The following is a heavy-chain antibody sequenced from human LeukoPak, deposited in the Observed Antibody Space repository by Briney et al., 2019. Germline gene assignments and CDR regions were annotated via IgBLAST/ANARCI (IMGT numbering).Heavy chain of an antibody. J-gene: IGHJ6*03. CDR1: GGSISSYY. CDR2: IYYTGST. Sequence: PSETLSLTCTVSGGSISSYYWSWIRQPPGKGLEWIGYIYYTGSTNYNSSLKSRVTISIDTSKNQFSLKLSSVTAADTAVYYCAGTIPSSTGKVFYYYYYMDVWGKGTTVTISS. D-gene: IGHD4-17*01. CDR3: AGTIPSSTGKVFYYYYYMDV. V-gene: IGHV4-59*08.